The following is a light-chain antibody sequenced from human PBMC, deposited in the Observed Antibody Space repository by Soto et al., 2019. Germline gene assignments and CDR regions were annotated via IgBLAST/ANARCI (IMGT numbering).Light chain of an antibody. V-gene: IGLV4-69*01. CDR1: RGHSSYA. CDR2: LNSDGSH. J-gene: IGLJ2*01. Sequence: QSVLTQSPSASASLGASVKLTCTLIRGHSSYAIAWHQQQPEKGPRYLMKLNSDGSHSKGDGIPDRFSGSSSGAERYLTISSLQSEDEADYYCQTWGTGMVFGGGTKLTVL. CDR3: QTWGTGMV.